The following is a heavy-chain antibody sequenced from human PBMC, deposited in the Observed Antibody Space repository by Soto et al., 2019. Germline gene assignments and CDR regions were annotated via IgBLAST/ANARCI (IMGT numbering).Heavy chain of an antibody. CDR2: IYSNGGT. J-gene: IGHJ6*02. D-gene: IGHD1-26*01. V-gene: IGHV4-59*08. Sequence: QVQLQASGPGLVKPSDTLSLTCTVSGDSIGTYNWGWIRQPPGKRLEWIGYIYSNGGTSYNPALRSRVTISADTSTKQSSLRLSSVTAADTDVYYCERQGSGALHGLVAVWGQGTTVTVSS. CDR3: ERQGSGALHGLVAV. CDR1: GDSIGTYN.